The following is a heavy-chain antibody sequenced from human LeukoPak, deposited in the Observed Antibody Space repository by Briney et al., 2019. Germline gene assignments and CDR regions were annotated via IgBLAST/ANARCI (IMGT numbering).Heavy chain of an antibody. J-gene: IGHJ4*02. CDR1: GGSISSSSYY. D-gene: IGHD1-26*01. Sequence: SETLSLTCTVSGGSISSSSYYWSWIRQPPGKGLEWIGYIYYSGSTNYNPSLKSRVIISVDTSKNQFSLKLSSVTAADTAVYYCARAVGTTTGLFDYWGQGALVTVSS. CDR3: ARAVGTTTGLFDY. CDR2: IYYSGST. V-gene: IGHV4-61*01.